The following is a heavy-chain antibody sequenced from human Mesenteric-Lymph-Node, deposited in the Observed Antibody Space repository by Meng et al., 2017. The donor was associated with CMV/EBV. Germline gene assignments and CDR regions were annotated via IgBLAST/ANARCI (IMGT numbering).Heavy chain of an antibody. CDR3: ARDARDNWNDYGMDV. Sequence: SETLSLTCTVSGGSISSGGYYWSWIRQHPGKGLEWIGYIYYSGSTYYNPSLKSRVTISVDTSKNQFSLKLSSVTAADTAVYYCARDARDNWNDYGMDVWGQGTTVTVSS. V-gene: IGHV4-31*03. J-gene: IGHJ6*02. CDR2: IYYSGST. D-gene: IGHD1-1*01. CDR1: GGSISSGGYY.